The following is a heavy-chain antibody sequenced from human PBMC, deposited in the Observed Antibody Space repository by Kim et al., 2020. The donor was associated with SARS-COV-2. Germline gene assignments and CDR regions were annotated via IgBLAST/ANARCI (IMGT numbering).Heavy chain of an antibody. J-gene: IGHJ4*02. CDR3: AKGRGKAYVSALDY. CDR2: ISWNSGGI. CDR1: GFIFGDYA. D-gene: IGHD3-10*01. Sequence: GGSLRLSCAASGFIFGDYAMHWVRQAPGKGLEWVSGISWNSGGIGYAGSVKGRFTVSRDNAKNSLFLQMNSLRGDDTALYYCAKGRGKAYVSALDYWGQGTLVTVSS. V-gene: IGHV3-9*01.